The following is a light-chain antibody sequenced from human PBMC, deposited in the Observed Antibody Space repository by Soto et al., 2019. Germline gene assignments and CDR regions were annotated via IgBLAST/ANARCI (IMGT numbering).Light chain of an antibody. V-gene: IGKV3-15*01. CDR3: QQNNNFPFT. CDR2: GAS. Sequence: EIVMTQSPATLSVSPGERATLSCRASQSVSSNLAWYQQKPGQAPRLLIYGASTRATGIPARFSGSGSGTEITLTISSLHSEDFAVYYRQQNNNFPFTFGPGTKVDIK. CDR1: QSVSSN. J-gene: IGKJ3*01.